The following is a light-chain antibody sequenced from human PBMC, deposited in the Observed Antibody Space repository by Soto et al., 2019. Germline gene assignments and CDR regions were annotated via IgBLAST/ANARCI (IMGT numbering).Light chain of an antibody. Sequence: DIVMTQSPATLSVAPGERVTFSCRASQGVSRKLAWYQHKPGQAPRLLISGASTGATGIPARFSGSGSGTEFTLTISSLQSEDFAVYYCQQRSNWPPLTFGGGTKVDNK. J-gene: IGKJ4*01. CDR2: GAS. CDR1: QGVSRK. CDR3: QQRSNWPPLT. V-gene: IGKV3-15*01.